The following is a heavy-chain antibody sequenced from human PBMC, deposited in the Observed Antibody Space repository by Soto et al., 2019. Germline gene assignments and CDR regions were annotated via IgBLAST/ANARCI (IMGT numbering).Heavy chain of an antibody. Sequence: SETLSLTCTVSGGSISSSSYYWGWIRQPPGKGLEWIGSIYYSGSTYYNPSLKSRVTISVDTSKNQFSLKLSSVTAADTAVYYCARIEGSSTSCYDYWGQGTLVTVSS. V-gene: IGHV4-39*07. CDR1: GGSISSSSYY. CDR3: ARIEGSSTSCYDY. CDR2: IYYSGST. J-gene: IGHJ4*02. D-gene: IGHD2-2*01.